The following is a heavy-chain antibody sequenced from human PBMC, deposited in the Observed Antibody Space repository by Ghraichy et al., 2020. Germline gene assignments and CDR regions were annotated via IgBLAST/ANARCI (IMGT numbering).Heavy chain of an antibody. CDR2: LNTKSGAT. D-gene: IGHD1-26*01. Sequence: ASVKVSCKASGYTFTDNYFHWVRQAPGQGLEWMGWLNTKSGATNYAQKFQGWVTLTRDTSISTAYLELSRLTSDDTAVYFCARGVGSSWFDPWGQGTLVTFSS. CDR3: ARGVGSSWFDP. V-gene: IGHV1-2*04. J-gene: IGHJ5*02. CDR1: GYTFTDNY.